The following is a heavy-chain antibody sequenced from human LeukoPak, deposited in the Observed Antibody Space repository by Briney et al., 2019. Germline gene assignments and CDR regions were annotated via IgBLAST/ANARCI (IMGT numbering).Heavy chain of an antibody. V-gene: IGHV1-18*01. J-gene: IGHJ5*02. Sequence: ASVKVSCKASGYTFTSYGISWVRQAPGQGLEWMGWISAYNGNTNYAQKLQGRATMTTDTSTSTAYMELRSLRSDDTAVYYCARDRDIVVVVAATGGWFDPWGQGTLVTVSS. D-gene: IGHD2-15*01. CDR2: ISAYNGNT. CDR3: ARDRDIVVVVAATGGWFDP. CDR1: GYTFTSYG.